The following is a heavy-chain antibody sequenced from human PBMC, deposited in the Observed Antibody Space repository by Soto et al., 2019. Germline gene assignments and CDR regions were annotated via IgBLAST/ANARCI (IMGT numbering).Heavy chain of an antibody. CDR2: IDYSGRT. CDR1: GGSISSSSYY. J-gene: IGHJ4*02. V-gene: IGHV4-39*01. D-gene: IGHD2-15*01. CDR3: ARHTPAISISDH. Sequence: QLQLQESGPGLVKPSETLSLTCTVSGGSISSSSYYWGWIRQPPGKGLEWIGSIDYSGRTNYNQSLRSRVTISVETSKNQFSLKLSSVTAADTAVYYCARHTPAISISDHWGQGTLVTVSS.